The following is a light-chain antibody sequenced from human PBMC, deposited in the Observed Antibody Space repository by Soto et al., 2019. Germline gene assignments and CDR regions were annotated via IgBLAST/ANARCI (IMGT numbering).Light chain of an antibody. Sequence: QSVLTQPPSVSGAPGQRVTISCTGSNSNIGAGYDAHWFLQFPGTAPKLLIYGNTKRPSGVPDRFSGSKSGTSASLAITGLQAEDEADYYCQYYDITLNAVVFGGGTQLTVL. J-gene: IGLJ2*01. CDR2: GNT. CDR1: NSNIGAGYD. V-gene: IGLV1-40*01. CDR3: QYYDITLNAVV.